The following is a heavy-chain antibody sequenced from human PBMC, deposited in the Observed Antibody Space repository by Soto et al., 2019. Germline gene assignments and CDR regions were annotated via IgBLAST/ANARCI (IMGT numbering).Heavy chain of an antibody. CDR3: ARSVAVPGAHIDY. Sequence: SETLSLTCSVSGGSISGSYWSWIRQSPGKGLEWLGYVYYTGSTNYSPSLRSRVSISVDTSKNEFSLRLSSVTAADTAVYFCARSVAVPGAHIDYWGQGAKVTVSS. CDR1: GGSISGSY. D-gene: IGHD6-19*01. J-gene: IGHJ4*02. V-gene: IGHV4-59*01. CDR2: VYYTGST.